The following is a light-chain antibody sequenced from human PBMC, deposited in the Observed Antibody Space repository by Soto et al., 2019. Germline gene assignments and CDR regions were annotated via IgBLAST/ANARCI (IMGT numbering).Light chain of an antibody. V-gene: IGLV1-47*02. Sequence: QSVLTQSPSPSGTPGQRVTISCSVSSSNIGNNYVYWYQQFPGAAPKLLIYNNNQRPSGVPDRFSGSKSATSASLAISGLRSEDEADYYCAAWDDSLRGDVFGTGTKVTVL. CDR3: AAWDDSLRGDV. CDR2: NNN. CDR1: SSNIGNNY. J-gene: IGLJ1*01.